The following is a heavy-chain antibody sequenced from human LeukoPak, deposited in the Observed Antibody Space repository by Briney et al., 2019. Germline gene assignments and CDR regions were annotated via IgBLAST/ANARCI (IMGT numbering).Heavy chain of an antibody. J-gene: IGHJ4*02. D-gene: IGHD1-1*01. CDR3: ARIQLYHGDFDS. Sequence: QAGGSLRLSCAASRFTFSNYWMTWVRQAPGKGLEWVASIRDDGSAQYYVGSVQGRFTISRDDAKNSLYLQMNSLRAEDTAIYYCARIQLYHGDFDSWGQGTLVTVSS. CDR2: IRDDGSAQ. CDR1: RFTFSNYW. V-gene: IGHV3-7*01.